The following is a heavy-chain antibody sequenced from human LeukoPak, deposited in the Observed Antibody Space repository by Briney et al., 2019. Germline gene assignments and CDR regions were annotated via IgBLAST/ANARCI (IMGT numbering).Heavy chain of an antibody. CDR1: GFTFSSYA. CDR2: ISGSGGST. Sequence: GGSLRPSCAASGFTFSSYAMSWVRQAPGKGLEWVSAISGSGGSTYYADSVKGRFTISRDNSKNTLYLQMNSLRAEDTAVYYCANSLIYDFWSGYYWHFDYWGQGTLVTVSS. V-gene: IGHV3-23*01. D-gene: IGHD3-3*01. CDR3: ANSLIYDFWSGYYWHFDY. J-gene: IGHJ4*02.